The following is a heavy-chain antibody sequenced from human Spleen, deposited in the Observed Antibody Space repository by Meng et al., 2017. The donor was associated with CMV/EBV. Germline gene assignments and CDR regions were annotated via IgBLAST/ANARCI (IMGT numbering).Heavy chain of an antibody. J-gene: IGHJ6*02. D-gene: IGHD6-6*01. Sequence: GGSLRLSCAASGFTFSSYEMNWVRQAPGKGLEWVSYISSSGSTIYYADSVKGRFTLSRDNAKNSLYLQMNSLRAEDTAVYYCARDSPFDSSSSTYYCMDVWGQGTTVTVSS. V-gene: IGHV3-48*03. CDR1: GFTFSSYE. CDR3: ARDSPFDSSSSTYYCMDV. CDR2: ISSSGSTI.